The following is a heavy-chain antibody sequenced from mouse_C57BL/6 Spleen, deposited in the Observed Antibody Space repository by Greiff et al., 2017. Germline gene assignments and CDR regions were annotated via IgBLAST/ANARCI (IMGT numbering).Heavy chain of an antibody. CDR1: GFTFSSYA. CDR3: ARDVSSGPWFAY. J-gene: IGHJ3*01. Sequence: EVKVVESGGGLVKPGGSLKLSCAASGFTFSSYAMSWVRQTPEKRLEWVATISDGGSYTYYPDNVKGRFTISRDNAKNNLYLQMSHLKSEDTAMYYCARDVSSGPWFAYWGQGTLVTVSA. D-gene: IGHD3-2*02. V-gene: IGHV5-4*01. CDR2: ISDGGSYT.